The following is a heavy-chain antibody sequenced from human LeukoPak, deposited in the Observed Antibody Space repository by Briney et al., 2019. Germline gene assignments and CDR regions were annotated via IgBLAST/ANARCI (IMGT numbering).Heavy chain of an antibody. CDR3: ARDGIMITFGGVIVIPYFDY. Sequence: ASVKVSCKASGYTFTSYGISWVRQAPGQGLEWMGRICAYIGNTSYAQKIQGRVTMTTDTSTSTAYMELRSLRSDDTAVYYCARDGIMITFGGVIVIPYFDYWGQGTLVTVSS. CDR1: GYTFTSYG. CDR2: ICAYIGNT. D-gene: IGHD3-16*02. J-gene: IGHJ4*02. V-gene: IGHV1-18*01.